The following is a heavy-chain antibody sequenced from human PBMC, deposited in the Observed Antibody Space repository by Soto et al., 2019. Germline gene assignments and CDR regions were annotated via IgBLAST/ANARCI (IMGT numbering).Heavy chain of an antibody. J-gene: IGHJ4*02. CDR2: IWYDGSNK. D-gene: IGHD6-19*01. Sequence: GGSLRLSCAASGFTFSSYGMHWVRQAPGKGLEWVAVIWYDGSNKYYADSVKGRFTISRDNSKNTLYLQMNSLRAEDTAVYYCARDKTKMYSSGWYDPVPGSGQDWGQGTLVTVSS. V-gene: IGHV3-33*01. CDR3: ARDKTKMYSSGWYDPVPGSGQD. CDR1: GFTFSSYG.